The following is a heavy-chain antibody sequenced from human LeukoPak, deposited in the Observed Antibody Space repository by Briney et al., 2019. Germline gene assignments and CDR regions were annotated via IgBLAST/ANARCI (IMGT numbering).Heavy chain of an antibody. J-gene: IGHJ4*02. CDR1: GFTFSSYA. CDR3: ARDRYYYGSGRNNHPDY. V-gene: IGHV3-30-3*01. D-gene: IGHD3-10*01. Sequence: GGSLRLSCAAPGFTFSSYAMHWVRQAPGKGLEWVAVISYDGSNKYYADSVKGRFTISRDNSKNTLYLQMNSLRAEDTAVYYCARDRYYYGSGRNNHPDYWGQGTLVTVSS. CDR2: ISYDGSNK.